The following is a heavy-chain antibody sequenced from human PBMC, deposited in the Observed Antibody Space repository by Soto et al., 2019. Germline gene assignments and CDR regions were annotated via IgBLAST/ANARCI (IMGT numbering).Heavy chain of an antibody. J-gene: IGHJ6*02. CDR2: ISAYNGNT. CDR1: GYTFTSYG. D-gene: IGHD5-12*01. V-gene: IGHV1-18*01. CDR3: ARASYEQTYYYYYGMDV. Sequence: QVQLVQSGAEVKKPGASVKVSCKASGYTFTSYGISWVRQAPGQGLEWMGWISAYNGNTNYAQNLQGRVTMTTDTSPSTAYMELRSLRSDDTAVYYCARASYEQTYYYYYGMDVWGQGTTVTVSS.